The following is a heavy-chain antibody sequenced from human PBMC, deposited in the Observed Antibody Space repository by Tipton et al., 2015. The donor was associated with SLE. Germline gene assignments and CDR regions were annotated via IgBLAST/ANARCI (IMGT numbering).Heavy chain of an antibody. CDR1: GGSISSGSYY. CDR3: ARAYYADAFDI. Sequence: TLSLTCTVSGGSISSGSYYWSWIRQPAGKGLEWIGYIYTSGSTNYNPSLKSRVTISVDTSKNQFSLKLSSVTAADTAVYYCARAYYADAFDIWGQGTMVTVSS. CDR2: IYTSGST. J-gene: IGHJ3*02. V-gene: IGHV4-61*09. D-gene: IGHD2-2*01.